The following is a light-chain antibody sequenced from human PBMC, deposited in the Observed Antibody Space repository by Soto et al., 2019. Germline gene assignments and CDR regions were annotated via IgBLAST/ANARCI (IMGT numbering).Light chain of an antibody. CDR2: DVT. J-gene: IGLJ1*01. CDR3: CSYASSYTYI. CDR1: YSDGGTFYF. V-gene: IGLV2-11*01. Sequence: SVLTQPRSVSGSPGQSVTISCSGSYSDGGTFYFVSWYQQYPGKGPKLIIYDVTERPSGVPDRFPGSKSGNTASLTISGLQAEDEADYYCCSYASSYTYIFGSGTKVTVL.